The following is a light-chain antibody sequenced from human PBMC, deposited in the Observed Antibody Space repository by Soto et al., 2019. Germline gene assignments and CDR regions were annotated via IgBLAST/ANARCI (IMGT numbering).Light chain of an antibody. J-gene: IGKJ2*01. V-gene: IGKV3-15*01. CDR1: QSVGSN. CDR3: PQYNNSSMYT. CDR2: GAS. Sequence: EIVMTQSPATLSVSPGERATLSCRASQSVGSNLAWYQQKPGQAPRLLIYGASTRATGSAARFSASGSGTEFTLTISSLRALLFVAYTCPQYNNSSMYTFGQGTNLEIK.